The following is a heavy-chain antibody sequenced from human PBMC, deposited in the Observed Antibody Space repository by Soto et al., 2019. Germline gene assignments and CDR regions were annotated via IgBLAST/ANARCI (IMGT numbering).Heavy chain of an antibody. CDR1: GGSISSSNYY. CDR3: ARSLQSIPRRYYYYYMDV. CDR2: INHSGST. V-gene: IGHV4-39*07. Sequence: PSETLSLTCTVSGGSISSSNYYWGWIRQPPGKGLEWIGEINHSGSTNYNPSLKSRVTISVDTSKNQFSLKLSSVTAADTAVYYCARSLQSIPRRYYYYYMDVWGKGTTVTVSS. J-gene: IGHJ6*03. D-gene: IGHD6-6*01.